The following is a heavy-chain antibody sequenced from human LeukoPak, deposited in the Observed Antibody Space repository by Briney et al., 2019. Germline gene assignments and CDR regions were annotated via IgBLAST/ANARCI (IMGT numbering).Heavy chain of an antibody. J-gene: IGHJ4*02. CDR2: FDPEDGET. CDR3: ATQGVYSSGYYNY. V-gene: IGHV1-24*01. D-gene: IGHD3-22*01. Sequence: FDPEDGETIYAQKFQGRVTMTEDTSTDTAYMELSSLRSEDTAVYYCATQGVYSSGYYNYWGQGTLVTVSS.